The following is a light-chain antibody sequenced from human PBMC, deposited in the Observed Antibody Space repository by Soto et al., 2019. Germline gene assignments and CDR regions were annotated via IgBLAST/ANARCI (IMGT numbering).Light chain of an antibody. J-gene: IGLJ3*02. Sequence: QSALTQPRSVTGSPGQSVTISCTGTSSDVGGYKYVSWYQHHPGKVPKLMIYDVSKRPSGVPDRFSGSKSGNTASLTISGLQAEDEADYYCCSYAGRYWVFGGGTKLTVL. CDR2: DVS. V-gene: IGLV2-11*01. CDR1: SSDVGGYKY. CDR3: CSYAGRYWV.